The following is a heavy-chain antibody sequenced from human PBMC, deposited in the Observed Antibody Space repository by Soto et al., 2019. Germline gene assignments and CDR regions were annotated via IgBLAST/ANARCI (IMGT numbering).Heavy chain of an antibody. CDR3: ARGRRVVRGVLYYYYGMDV. D-gene: IGHD3-10*01. J-gene: IGHJ6*02. V-gene: IGHV4-34*01. Sequence: SETLSLTCAVYGGSFSGYYWSWIRQPPGKGLEWIGEINHSGSTNYNPSLKSRVTISVDTSKNQISLKLSAVTAADTAVYYCARGRRVVRGVLYYYYGMDVWGQGTTVTVSS. CDR1: GGSFSGYY. CDR2: INHSGST.